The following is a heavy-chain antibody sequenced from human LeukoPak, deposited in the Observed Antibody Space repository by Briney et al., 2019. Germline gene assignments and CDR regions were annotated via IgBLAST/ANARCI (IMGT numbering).Heavy chain of an antibody. J-gene: IGHJ4*02. CDR1: AFTLASLC. D-gene: IGHD1-1*01. Sequence: NPGGSLSPSWPASAFTLASLCTECVRQAPGKGLEWVSSISSGSSYIYYADSVKGRFTISRDNTKNSLYLQMNSLRAEDTAVYYSVGGKGTDCWSQGTLVTVSS. CDR2: ISSGSSYI. V-gene: IGHV3-21*01. CDR3: VGGKGTDC.